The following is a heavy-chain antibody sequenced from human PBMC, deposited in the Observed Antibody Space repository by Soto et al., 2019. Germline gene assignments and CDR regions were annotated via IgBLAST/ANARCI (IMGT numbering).Heavy chain of an antibody. Sequence: GASVKVSCKASGGTFSSYAISWVRQAPGQGLEWMGGIIPIFGTANYAQKFQGRVTITADEPTSTAYMELSSLRSEDTAVYYCARAQDGSGSYYENDAFDIWGQGTMVTVS. J-gene: IGHJ3*02. CDR2: IIPIFGTA. V-gene: IGHV1-69*13. CDR3: ARAQDGSGSYYENDAFDI. D-gene: IGHD3-10*01. CDR1: GGTFSSYA.